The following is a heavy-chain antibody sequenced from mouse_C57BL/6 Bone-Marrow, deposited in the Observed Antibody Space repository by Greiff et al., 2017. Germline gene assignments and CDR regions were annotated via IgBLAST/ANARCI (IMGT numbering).Heavy chain of an antibody. D-gene: IGHD4-1*01. CDR1: GYTFTSYW. CDR3: ATWGWFAY. CDR2: IDPSDSYT. Sequence: QVQLQQPGAELVKPGASVKMSCKASGYTFTSYWITWVKQRPGQGLEWIGEIDPSDSYTNYNQKFKGKATLTVDTSSSTAYMQLSSLTSEDSAVYYCATWGWFAYWGQGTLVTVSA. V-gene: IGHV1-50*01. J-gene: IGHJ3*01.